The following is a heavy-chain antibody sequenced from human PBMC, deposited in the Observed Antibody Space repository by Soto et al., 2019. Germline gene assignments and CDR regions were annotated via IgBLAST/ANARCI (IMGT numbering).Heavy chain of an antibody. J-gene: IGHJ4*02. CDR3: ARDELSYCSGGSCYYFDY. CDR1: GFTFSSYS. Sequence: PGGSLRLSCAASGFTFSSYSMNWVRQAPGKGLEWVSSISSSSSYIYYADSVKGRFTISRDNAKNSLYLQMNSLRAEDTAVYYCARDELSYCSGGSCYYFDYWGQGTLVTVSS. V-gene: IGHV3-21*01. D-gene: IGHD2-15*01. CDR2: ISSSSSYI.